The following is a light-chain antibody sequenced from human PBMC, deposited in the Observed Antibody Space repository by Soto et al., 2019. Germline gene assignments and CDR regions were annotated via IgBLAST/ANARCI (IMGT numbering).Light chain of an antibody. CDR1: HTISSW. V-gene: IGKV1-5*01. CDR3: QQYHTSSIT. J-gene: IGKJ5*01. CDR2: DAS. Sequence: DIQMTQSPSTLSASVGDRFTITFLSSHTISSWLAWYQQKPGKAPNLLIYDASTLERGVPSRFSGTGSGTEFTLTIDRLQPDDFATYYCQQYHTSSITFGQGTRLE.